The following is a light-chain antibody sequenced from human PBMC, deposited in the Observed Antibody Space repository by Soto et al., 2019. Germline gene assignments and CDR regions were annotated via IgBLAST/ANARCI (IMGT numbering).Light chain of an antibody. CDR3: SSYTSSSTYV. Sequence: QSGLTHSASVAGTPGQSITISCTGTSSDVGGYNYVSWYQQHPGKAPKLMIYDVSNRPSGVSNRFSGSKSGNTASLTISGLQAEDEADYYCSSYTSSSTYVFGTGTKVTVL. CDR1: SSDVGGYNY. J-gene: IGLJ1*01. CDR2: DVS. V-gene: IGLV2-14*01.